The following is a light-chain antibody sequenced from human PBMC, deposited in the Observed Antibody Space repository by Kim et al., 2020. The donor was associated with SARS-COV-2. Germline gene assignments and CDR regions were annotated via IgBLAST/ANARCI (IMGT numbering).Light chain of an antibody. J-gene: IGLJ1*01. Sequence: QGQTANITCGGNNIDTKTVNWYQQGPGQVPILVIYYDRDRPSGIPERFSGSNSGDTATLTITRVEAGDEADYYCQVWDSDTDHRVFGPGTKVTVL. CDR1: NIDTKT. V-gene: IGLV3-21*04. CDR3: QVWDSDTDHRV. CDR2: YDR.